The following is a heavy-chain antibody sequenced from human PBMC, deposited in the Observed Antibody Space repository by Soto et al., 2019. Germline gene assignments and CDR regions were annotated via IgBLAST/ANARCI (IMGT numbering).Heavy chain of an antibody. V-gene: IGHV6-1*01. CDR1: GDSVSSNSAA. CDR3: AKDKLPHIVGASDAYDI. J-gene: IGHJ3*02. CDR2: TYYRSKWYN. D-gene: IGHD1-26*01. Sequence: PSQTLSLTCAISGDSVSSNSAAWNWIRQSPSRGLEWLGRTYYRSKWYNDYAVSVKSRITINPDTSKNQFSLQLNSVTPEDTAVYYCAKDKLPHIVGASDAYDIWSQGIMVTVSS.